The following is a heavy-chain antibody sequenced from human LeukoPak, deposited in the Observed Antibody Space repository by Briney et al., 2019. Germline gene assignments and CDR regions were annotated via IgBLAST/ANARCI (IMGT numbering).Heavy chain of an antibody. CDR1: GFTFSSYT. D-gene: IGHD6-6*01. CDR2: ISAVSTYI. CDR3: ARGGIAGRPVYYYYMDV. J-gene: IGHJ6*03. Sequence: PGGSLRLSCAASGFTFSSYTIHWVRQAPGKGLERVSSISAVSTYIYYADSVKGRFTISRDNVEKAAYLELSGLTAHDTAIYYCARGGIAGRPVYYYYMDVWGKGTTVTVSS. V-gene: IGHV3-21*01.